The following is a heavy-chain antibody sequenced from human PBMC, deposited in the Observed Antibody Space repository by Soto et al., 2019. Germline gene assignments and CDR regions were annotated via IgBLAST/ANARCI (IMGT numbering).Heavy chain of an antibody. J-gene: IGHJ6*02. D-gene: IGHD6-13*01. V-gene: IGHV4-34*01. CDR1: GGSFSGYY. CDR2: INHSGST. CDR3: ASLAAAPIRKSYYYYGMDV. Sequence: QVQLQQWGAGLLKPSETLSLTCAVYGGSFSGYYWSWIRQPPGKGLEWIGEINHSGSTNYNPSLKSRVIISVDTSKNQFSLKLSSVTAADTAVYYCASLAAAPIRKSYYYYGMDVWGQGTTVTVSS.